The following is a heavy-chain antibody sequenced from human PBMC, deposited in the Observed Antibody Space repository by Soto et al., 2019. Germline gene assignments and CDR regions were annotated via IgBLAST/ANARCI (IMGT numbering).Heavy chain of an antibody. CDR3: AKDIGYSSGWLGVDY. Sequence: SLRLCCAASGFAFSSYGMHWVRQAPGKGLDWVSVISYDGSNKYYAXXVKGRFTXXRDNSRNTLYLQMNSXIADDTSVYYXAKDIGYSSGWLGVDYWCQGTLVTVSS. D-gene: IGHD6-19*01. CDR1: GFAFSSYG. J-gene: IGHJ4*02. CDR2: ISYDGSNK. V-gene: IGHV3-30*18.